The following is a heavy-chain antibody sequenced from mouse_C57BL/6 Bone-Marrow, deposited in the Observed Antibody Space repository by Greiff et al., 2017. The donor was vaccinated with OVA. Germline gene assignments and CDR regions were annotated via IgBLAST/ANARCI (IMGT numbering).Heavy chain of an antibody. CDR1: GYTFTSYW. J-gene: IGHJ1*03. V-gene: IGHV1-64*01. CDR3: ARSDYGYPYWYFDV. D-gene: IGHD2-2*01. CDR2: IHPNSGST. Sequence: QVQLQQPGAELVKPGASVKLSCKASGYTFTSYWMHWVKQRPGQCLEWIGMIHPNSGSTNYNEKFKSKATLTVDKSSSTAYMQLSSLTSEDSAVYYCARSDYGYPYWYFDVWGTGTTVTVSS.